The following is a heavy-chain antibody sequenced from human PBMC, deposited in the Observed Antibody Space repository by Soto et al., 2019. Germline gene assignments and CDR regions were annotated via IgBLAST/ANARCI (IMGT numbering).Heavy chain of an antibody. CDR3: ASPWREDFDC. V-gene: IGHV3-30*04. CDR2: TSYDEADK. Sequence: QVHLVESGGGVVQPGRSLRLSCAASGFPFNTYAMHWVRQAPGKGLEWVAFTSYDEADKYYAESVKGRFTISRDNSKNAVYLQMNSLRLEDTAVYYGASPWREDFDCLGQGTLVTVSS. D-gene: IGHD1-26*01. J-gene: IGHJ4*02. CDR1: GFPFNTYA.